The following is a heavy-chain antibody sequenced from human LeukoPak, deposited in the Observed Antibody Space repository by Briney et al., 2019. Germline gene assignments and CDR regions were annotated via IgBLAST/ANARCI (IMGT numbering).Heavy chain of an antibody. V-gene: IGHV1-46*01. CDR1: VYTLTSYY. CDR3: ARGPSITLIRGGQWYYYMDV. D-gene: IGHD3-10*01. Sequence: ASETVSCKASVYTLTSYYLHWVRQAPRPGLEWMGLVNPYAGSTNYAQKFQGRVTMTRDTSTSTVYMELSSLRSEDTAVYYCARGPSITLIRGGQWYYYMDVWGKGTTVTISS. J-gene: IGHJ6*03. CDR2: VNPYAGST.